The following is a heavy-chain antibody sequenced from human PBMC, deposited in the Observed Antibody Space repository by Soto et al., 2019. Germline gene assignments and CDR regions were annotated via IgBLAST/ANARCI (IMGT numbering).Heavy chain of an antibody. J-gene: IGHJ4*02. D-gene: IGHD2-21*02. CDR1: GESLSNYH. V-gene: IGHV4-34*01. Sequence: QVQIQQWGAGLLKPSETLSLTCAVYGESLSNYHWSWIRQPPGKGLEWIGEINHSGSPNYNPSLKSRVIISVYTSKNQFSLKVSSVTAADTAVYYCARGRGGGNSVYFDYWGQETLVTVSS. CDR3: ARGRGGGNSVYFDY. CDR2: INHSGSP.